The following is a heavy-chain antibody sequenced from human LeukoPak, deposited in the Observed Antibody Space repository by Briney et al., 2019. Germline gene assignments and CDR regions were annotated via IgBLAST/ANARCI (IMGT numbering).Heavy chain of an antibody. D-gene: IGHD5-12*01. CDR1: GGSISSSSYY. CDR3: ARIVATMGMGYNWFDP. CDR2: IYYSGST. Sequence: KSSETLSLTCTVSGGSISSSSYYWGWIRQPPGKGLEWIGSIYYSGSTYYNPSLKSRVTISVDTSKNQFSLKLSSVTAADTAVYYCARIVATMGMGYNWFDPWGQGTLVTVSS. V-gene: IGHV4-39*07. J-gene: IGHJ5*02.